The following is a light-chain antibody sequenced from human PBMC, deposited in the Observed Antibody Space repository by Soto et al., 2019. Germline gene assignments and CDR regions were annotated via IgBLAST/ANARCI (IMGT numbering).Light chain of an antibody. V-gene: IGKV1-27*01. CDR2: ATS. J-gene: IGKJ3*01. CDR1: QGINHY. CDR3: QKHNSAPLF. Sequence: DIQMTQSPSSLSASVGDRVIITCRASQGINHYLAWFQQKPGKVPKLLIYATSTLQSGVPSRFSGSGFGTDFTLTISSLQPEDVATYYCQKHNSAPLFFGPGTKVEIK.